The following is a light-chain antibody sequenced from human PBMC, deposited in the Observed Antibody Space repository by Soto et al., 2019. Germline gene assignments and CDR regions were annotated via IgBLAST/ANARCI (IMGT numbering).Light chain of an antibody. CDR1: QSVSSNY. J-gene: IGKJ2*01. Sequence: EIVLTQSPGTLSLSPGERATLSCRASQSVSSNYLAWYQQKSGQAPRLLIYGASSRATGIPDRFSGSGSGTDFTLTISKLETEDFAVYYCQQYGNSPYPFGQGTELEI. CDR3: QQYGNSPYP. CDR2: GAS. V-gene: IGKV3-20*01.